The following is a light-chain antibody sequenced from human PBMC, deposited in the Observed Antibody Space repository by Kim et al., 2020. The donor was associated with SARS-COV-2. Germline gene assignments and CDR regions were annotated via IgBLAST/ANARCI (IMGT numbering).Light chain of an antibody. V-gene: IGLV1-44*01. Sequence: ELTQPPSASGTPGQRVTISCSGSSSNIGSNTVNWYQQLPGTAPKLLIYSNNQRPSGVPDRFSGSKSGTSASLAISGLQSEDEADYYCAAWDDSLNVVVFGGGTQLTVL. CDR3: AAWDDSLNVVV. CDR1: SSNIGSNT. CDR2: SNN. J-gene: IGLJ2*01.